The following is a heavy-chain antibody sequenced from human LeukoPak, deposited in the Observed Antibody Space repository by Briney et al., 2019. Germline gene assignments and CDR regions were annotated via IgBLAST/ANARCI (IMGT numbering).Heavy chain of an antibody. CDR2: ISSSGSTI. CDR1: GFTFSDYY. Sequence: GGSLRLSCAASGFTFSDYYMSWIRQAPGKGLEWVSYISSSGSTIYYADSVKGRFTISRDNAKNSLYLQMNSLRAEDTAVYYCASTARFIAAAATFDYWGRGTLVTVSS. J-gene: IGHJ4*02. D-gene: IGHD6-13*01. V-gene: IGHV3-11*04. CDR3: ASTARFIAAAATFDY.